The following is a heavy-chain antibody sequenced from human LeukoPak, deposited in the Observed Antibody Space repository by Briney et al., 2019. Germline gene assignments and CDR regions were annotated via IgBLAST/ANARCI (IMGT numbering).Heavy chain of an antibody. V-gene: IGHV4-34*01. CDR3: ARPLRPTYYYDSSAFPPRLPFDY. Sequence: SETLSPTCAVDGGSLSVYYWSWIRQPPGRGLEWIGEINHSESTNYNPSLKSRVTISVDTSKNHFSLKVSSVTAADTAVYYCARPLRPTYYYDSSAFPPRLPFDYGGQETLVTVSS. CDR1: GGSLSVYY. J-gene: IGHJ4*02. D-gene: IGHD3-22*01. CDR2: INHSEST.